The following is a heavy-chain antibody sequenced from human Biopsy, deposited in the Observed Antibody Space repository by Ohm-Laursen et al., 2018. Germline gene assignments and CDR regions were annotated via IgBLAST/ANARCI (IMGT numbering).Heavy chain of an antibody. Sequence: SDTLSLTWTVSAASITSYYWSWIRQPAGKGLELIGPTYKGGNPNHNPSLKSRVSMSVDTSKNQLSLTLRSVTAADTAVYYCARDLPSSYYYAMDVWGQGTTVTVSS. CDR3: ARDLPSSYYYAMDV. CDR1: AASITSYY. J-gene: IGHJ6*02. V-gene: IGHV4-4*07. CDR2: TYKGGNP.